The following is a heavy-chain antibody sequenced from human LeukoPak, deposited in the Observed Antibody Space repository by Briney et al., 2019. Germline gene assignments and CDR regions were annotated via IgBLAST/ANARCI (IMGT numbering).Heavy chain of an antibody. CDR3: AKGRIAARLTFDY. CDR2: ISGSGGST. V-gene: IGHV3-23*01. D-gene: IGHD6-6*01. CDR1: GFTFSSYA. J-gene: IGHJ4*02. Sequence: GGSLRLSCAASGFTFSSYAMSRVRQAPGKGLEWVSAISGSGGSTYYADSVKGRFTISRDNSKNTLYLQMNSLRAEDTAVYYCAKGRIAARLTFDYWGQGTLVTVSS.